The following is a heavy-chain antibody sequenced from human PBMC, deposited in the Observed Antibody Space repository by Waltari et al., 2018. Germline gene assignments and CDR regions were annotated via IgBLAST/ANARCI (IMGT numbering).Heavy chain of an antibody. V-gene: IGHV3-64*07. CDR3: ARNLGARGAFDI. CDR1: GFTFSSYA. Sequence: EVQLVESGGGLVQPGGSLRLSCAASGFTFSSYAMHWVRQAPGKGLEYVSAISSNGGSTYFADSVRGRFTISRDHSKNTLYLQMGSLRAEYMAVYYCARNLGARGAFDIWGQGTMVTVSS. J-gene: IGHJ3*02. D-gene: IGHD1-26*01. CDR2: ISSNGGST.